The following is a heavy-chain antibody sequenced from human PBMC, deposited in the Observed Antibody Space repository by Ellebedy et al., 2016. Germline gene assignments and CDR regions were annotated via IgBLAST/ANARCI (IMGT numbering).Heavy chain of an antibody. CDR3: VCFYGGY. J-gene: IGHJ4*02. CDR1: GSTFTSYW. Sequence: GESLKISXAASGSTFTSYWMHWVRQAPGKGLEWVSRIDNDGSNTNYADSVKGRFTISRDNAKNTVYLQVNSLRAEDTAVYYCVCFYGGYWGQGTLVTVSS. CDR2: IDNDGSNT. D-gene: IGHD3-16*01. V-gene: IGHV3-74*01.